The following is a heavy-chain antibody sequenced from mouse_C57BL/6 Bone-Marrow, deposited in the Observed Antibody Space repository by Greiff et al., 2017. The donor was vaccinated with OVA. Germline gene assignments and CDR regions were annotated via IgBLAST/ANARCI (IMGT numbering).Heavy chain of an antibody. J-gene: IGHJ3*01. Sequence: QVQLQQSGAELARPGASVKLSCKASGYTFTSYWMHWVKQRPIQGLEWIGNIDPSDSETHYNQKFKDKATLTVDKSSSTAYMQLSSLTSEDSAVYYCARGRDDYSWFAYWGQGTLVTVSA. V-gene: IGHV1-52*01. CDR2: IDPSDSET. CDR1: GYTFTSYW. CDR3: ARGRDDYSWFAY. D-gene: IGHD2-4*01.